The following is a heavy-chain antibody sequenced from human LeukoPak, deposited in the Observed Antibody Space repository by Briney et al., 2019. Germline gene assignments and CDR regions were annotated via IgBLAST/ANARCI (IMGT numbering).Heavy chain of an antibody. Sequence: GGSLRLSCAASGFTFSSYWMHWVRQAPGKWLVWVSRINSDGSSTSYADSVKGRFTISRDNAKNTLYLQMNSLRAEDTAVYYCARAVAVAGTGGFYWGQGTLVTVSS. V-gene: IGHV3-74*01. J-gene: IGHJ4*02. D-gene: IGHD6-19*01. CDR1: GFTFSSYW. CDR3: ARAVAVAGTGGFY. CDR2: INSDGSST.